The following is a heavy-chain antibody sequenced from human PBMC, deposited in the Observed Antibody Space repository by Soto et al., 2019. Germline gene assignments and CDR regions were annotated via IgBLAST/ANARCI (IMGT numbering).Heavy chain of an antibody. CDR2: INPSGGST. Sequence: ASVKVSCKASGYTFTSYYMHWVRQAPGQGLEWMGIINPSGGSTSYAQKFQGRVTMTRDTSTSTVYMELSSLRSEDTAVYYCASPHCSSTSCHTYFDYWGQGTLVTLSS. V-gene: IGHV1-46*01. D-gene: IGHD2-2*02. J-gene: IGHJ4*02. CDR3: ASPHCSSTSCHTYFDY. CDR1: GYTFTSYY.